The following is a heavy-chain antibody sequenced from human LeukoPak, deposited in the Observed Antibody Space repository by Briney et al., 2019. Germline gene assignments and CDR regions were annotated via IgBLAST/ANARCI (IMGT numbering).Heavy chain of an antibody. CDR2: ISGSGGGT. CDR3: AKDVVRTFGGVIVIGGFDY. CDR1: GFTFSIYW. Sequence: PGGSLRLSCAASGFTFSIYWMSWVRQAPGKGLEWVSAISGSGGGTYYADSVKGRFTISRDNSKNTLYLQMNSLRAEDTAVYYCAKDVVRTFGGVIVIGGFDYWGQGTLVTVSS. J-gene: IGHJ4*02. V-gene: IGHV3-23*01. D-gene: IGHD3-16*02.